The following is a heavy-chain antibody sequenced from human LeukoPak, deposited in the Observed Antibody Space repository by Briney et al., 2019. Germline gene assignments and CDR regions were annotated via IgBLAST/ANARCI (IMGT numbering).Heavy chain of an antibody. V-gene: IGHV3-21*01. J-gene: IGHJ4*02. Sequence: GGSLRLSCAASGFTFSSYSMNWVRQAPGKGLEWVSSISSSSYIYDSDSVKGRFTISRDNAKKSLYLQMNSLRAEDTAVYYCARASMITFGGVIVYWGQGTLGTVSS. D-gene: IGHD3-16*02. CDR1: GFTFSSYS. CDR3: ARASMITFGGVIVY. CDR2: ISSSSYI.